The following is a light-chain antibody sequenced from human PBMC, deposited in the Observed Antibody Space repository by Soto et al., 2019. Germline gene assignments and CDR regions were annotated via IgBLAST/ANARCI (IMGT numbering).Light chain of an antibody. V-gene: IGKV1-5*01. Sequence: DIQMTQSPSTLSASVGDRVTLTCRASQSISSWLAWYQQKPGKAPQVLIYDASSLQSGVPSRFSGSGSGTEFSLTIRGLQPDDFATYYCQQYDYSRTFGQGTKVDIK. CDR1: QSISSW. J-gene: IGKJ1*01. CDR3: QQYDYSRT. CDR2: DAS.